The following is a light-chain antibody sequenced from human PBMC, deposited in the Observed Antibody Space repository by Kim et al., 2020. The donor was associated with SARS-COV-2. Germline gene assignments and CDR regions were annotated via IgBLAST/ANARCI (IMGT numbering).Light chain of an antibody. J-gene: IGKJ2*03. CDR3: QQFGSSPFS. CDR2: GAS. CDR1: QSVNSDS. Sequence: WSPGEIATLSCRASQSVNSDSLAWYQQKQGQAPRLLIFGASNRATGIPDRFSGGGSGTDFTLTISRVEPEDFAVYYCQQFGSSPFSFGQGTKLEIK. V-gene: IGKV3-20*01.